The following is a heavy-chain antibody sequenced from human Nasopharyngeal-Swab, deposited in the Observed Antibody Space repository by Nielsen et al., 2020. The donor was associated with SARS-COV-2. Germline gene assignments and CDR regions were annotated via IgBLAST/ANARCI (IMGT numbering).Heavy chain of an antibody. Sequence: GESLKISCAASEFTFSSYGMHWVRQAPGKGLEWVAVISYDGSNKYYADSVKGRFTISRDNSKNTLYLQMNSLRAEDTAVYYCANLIFGDAFDIWGQGTMVTVSS. V-gene: IGHV3-30*18. CDR1: EFTFSSYG. CDR2: ISYDGSNK. CDR3: ANLIFGDAFDI. D-gene: IGHD3-3*01. J-gene: IGHJ3*02.